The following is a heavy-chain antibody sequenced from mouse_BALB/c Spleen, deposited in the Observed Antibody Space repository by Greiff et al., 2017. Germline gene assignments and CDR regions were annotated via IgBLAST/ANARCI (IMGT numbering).Heavy chain of an antibody. D-gene: IGHD2-1*01. Sequence: EVMLVESGGGLVKPGGSLKLSCAASGFTFSSYAMPWVRQTPEKRLEWVASISSGGSTYYSDSVKGRFTISRDNARNSLYLQMSSLRSDDKAMYYCARDGNYAMDYWGQGTSVTVSS. CDR1: GFTFSSYA. J-gene: IGHJ4*01. CDR3: ARDGNYAMDY. V-gene: IGHV5-6-5*01. CDR2: ISSGGST.